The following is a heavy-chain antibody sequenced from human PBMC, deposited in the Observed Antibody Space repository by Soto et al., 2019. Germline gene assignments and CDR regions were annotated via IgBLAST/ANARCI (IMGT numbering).Heavy chain of an antibody. CDR1: GGTFSSYA. V-gene: IGHV1-69*06. CDR2: IIPIFGTA. Sequence: SVKVSFKASGGTFSSYAISWVRQAPGQGLEWMGGIIPIFGTANYAQKFQGRVTITADKSTSTAYMELSSLRSEDTAVYYCARDQTSDYYDSSGYPLYYWGQGTLVTVSS. D-gene: IGHD3-22*01. J-gene: IGHJ4*02. CDR3: ARDQTSDYYDSSGYPLYY.